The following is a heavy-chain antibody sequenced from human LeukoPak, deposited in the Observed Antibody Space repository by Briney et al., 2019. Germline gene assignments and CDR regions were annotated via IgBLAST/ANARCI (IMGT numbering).Heavy chain of an antibody. CDR3: VRVAGTRFDY. D-gene: IGHD6-19*01. CDR1: GYSFTGYW. CDR2: IYPSDSDT. Sequence: HGESLKISCKGSGYSFTGYWIGWVRQMPGKGLEWMGIIYPSDSDTRYSPSFQGQVTISADKSISTAYLQWSSLKASDTAMYYCVRVAGTRFDYWGQGTLVTVSS. V-gene: IGHV5-51*01. J-gene: IGHJ4*02.